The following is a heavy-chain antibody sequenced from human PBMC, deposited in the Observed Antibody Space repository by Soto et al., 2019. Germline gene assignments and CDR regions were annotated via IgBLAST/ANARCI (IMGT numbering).Heavy chain of an antibody. J-gene: IGHJ5*02. CDR3: ARDLIGSSWPNWFDP. V-gene: IGHV4-4*07. D-gene: IGHD6-13*01. Sequence: QVQLQESGPGLVKPSETLSLTCTVSGGSISSYYWSWIRQPAGEGLEWIGRIYTSGSTNYNPSPKSRVTMSVDTSKNHFSLKLSSVTAADTAVYYCARDLIGSSWPNWFDPWGQGTLVTVAS. CDR2: IYTSGST. CDR1: GGSISSYY.